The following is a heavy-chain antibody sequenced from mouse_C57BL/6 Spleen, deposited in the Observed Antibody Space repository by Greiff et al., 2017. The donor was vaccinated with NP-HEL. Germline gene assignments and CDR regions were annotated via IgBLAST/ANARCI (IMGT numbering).Heavy chain of an antibody. D-gene: IGHD2-4*01. CDR2: IYPGDGDT. J-gene: IGHJ4*01. CDR1: GYAFSSSW. Sequence: QVQLQQSGPELVKPGASVKISCKASGYAFSSSWMNWVKQRPGKGLEWIGRIYPGDGDTNYNGKFKGKATLTADKSSSTAYMQRSSLTSEDSAVYFCARERIYYDYGGYAMDYWGQGTSVTVSS. CDR3: ARERIYYDYGGYAMDY. V-gene: IGHV1-82*01.